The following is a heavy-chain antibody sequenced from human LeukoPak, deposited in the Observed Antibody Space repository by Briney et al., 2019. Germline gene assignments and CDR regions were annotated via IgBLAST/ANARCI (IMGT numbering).Heavy chain of an antibody. D-gene: IGHD6-25*01. V-gene: IGHV4-59*12. CDR3: ARVAAAPLRYYYYYYMTS. Sequence: SETLSLTCTVSGGSISSYYWSWIRQPPGKGLEWIGYIYHSGSTYYNPSLKSRVTISVDRSKNQFSLKLSSVTAADTAVYYCARVAAAPLRYYYYYYMTSGAKGPRSPSP. CDR2: IYHSGST. CDR1: GGSISSYY. J-gene: IGHJ6*03.